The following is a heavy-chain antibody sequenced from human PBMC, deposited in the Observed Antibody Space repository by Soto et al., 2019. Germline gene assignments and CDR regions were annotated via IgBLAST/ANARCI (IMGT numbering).Heavy chain of an antibody. CDR3: ARGGSDYVWGSYRYFDY. D-gene: IGHD3-16*02. J-gene: IGHJ4*02. CDR1: GGSISSYY. CDR2: IYYSGST. Sequence: PSETLSLTCTVSGGSISSYYWSWIRRPPGKGLEWIGYIYYSGSTNYNPSLKSRVTISVDTSKNQFSLKLSSVTAADTAVYYCARGGSDYVWGSYRYFDYWGQGTLVTVSS. V-gene: IGHV4-59*01.